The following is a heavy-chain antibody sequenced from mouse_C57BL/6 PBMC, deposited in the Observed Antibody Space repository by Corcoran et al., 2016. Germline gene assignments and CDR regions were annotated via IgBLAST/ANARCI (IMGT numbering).Heavy chain of an antibody. D-gene: IGHD2-1*01. V-gene: IGHV1-80*01. CDR1: GYTFSSYW. CDR3: ARTFGNHLDY. CDR2: IYPRDGDT. Sequence: QVQLQQSGAELVKPGASVKISCKASGYTFSSYWMNWVKQRPGKGLEGIGQIYPRDGDTGYNGKFKGKATLTADKSSSTAYMQLSSLTSEDSAVYFCARTFGNHLDYWGQGTTLTVSS. J-gene: IGHJ2*01.